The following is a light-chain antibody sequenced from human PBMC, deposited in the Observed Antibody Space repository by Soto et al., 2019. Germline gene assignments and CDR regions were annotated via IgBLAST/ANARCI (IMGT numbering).Light chain of an antibody. V-gene: IGKV3-20*01. Sequence: EIVLTQSPGTLSLSPGERGTLSCRASQSVYSNYFAWLQQKPGQAPRLLIYGASSRATGIPDRFSGSGSGTDFTLTISRLEPEDFAVYYCQQYATSPLTFGGGTQVEIK. CDR1: QSVYSNY. J-gene: IGKJ4*01. CDR2: GAS. CDR3: QQYATSPLT.